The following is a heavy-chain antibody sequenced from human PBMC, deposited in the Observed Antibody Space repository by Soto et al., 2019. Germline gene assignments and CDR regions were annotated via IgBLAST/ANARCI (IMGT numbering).Heavy chain of an antibody. CDR1: GFTFDDYA. CDR3: AKDMAVGATDF. Sequence: GGSLRLSCAASGFTFDDYAMHWVRQAPGKGLEWVSGISWNSGSIGYADSVKGRFTISRDNAKNSLYLQMNSLRAEDTALYYCAKDMAVGATDFWGHGTLVTVSS. D-gene: IGHD1-26*01. CDR2: ISWNSGSI. V-gene: IGHV3-9*01. J-gene: IGHJ4*01.